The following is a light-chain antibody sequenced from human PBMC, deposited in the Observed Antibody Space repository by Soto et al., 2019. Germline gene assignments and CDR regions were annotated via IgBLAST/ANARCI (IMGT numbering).Light chain of an antibody. CDR1: QSIGTS. V-gene: IGKV1-39*01. J-gene: IGKJ1*01. Sequence: DIQMTQSPSSLSASVGDRVTITCRASQSIGTSLSWCQQKPGKAPKLLIYTASSLQSGVPARFSGSGSGTDFTLTISGLQPEDSATYYCQQSYSYSWTFGQGTKVEIK. CDR3: QQSYSYSWT. CDR2: TAS.